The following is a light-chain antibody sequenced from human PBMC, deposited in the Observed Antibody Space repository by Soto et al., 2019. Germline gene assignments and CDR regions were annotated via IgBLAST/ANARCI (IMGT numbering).Light chain of an antibody. V-gene: IGKV1-5*03. CDR2: KAS. Sequence: DIQMTQSPSTLSASVGDRVTITCRASQSINSWLAWYQQKPGKAPKVLIYKASTLETEVPSRFSGSGSGTDFTLTISSLQPDDFASYYCQQYYSYPFTFGQGTQLEIK. CDR1: QSINSW. CDR3: QQYYSYPFT. J-gene: IGKJ2*01.